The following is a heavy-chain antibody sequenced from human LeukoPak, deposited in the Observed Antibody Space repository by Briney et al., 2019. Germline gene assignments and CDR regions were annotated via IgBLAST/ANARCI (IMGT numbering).Heavy chain of an antibody. CDR1: GYTFTSYG. Sequence: GASVKVSCKASGYTFTSYGISWVRQAPGQGVEWMGWISAYNGNTNYAQKLQGRVTMTTDTSTSTAYMELRSLRSDDTAVYYCARELPGGYGDPYWYFDLWGRGTLVTVSS. CDR3: ARELPGGYGDPYWYFDL. V-gene: IGHV1-18*01. CDR2: ISAYNGNT. J-gene: IGHJ2*01. D-gene: IGHD4-17*01.